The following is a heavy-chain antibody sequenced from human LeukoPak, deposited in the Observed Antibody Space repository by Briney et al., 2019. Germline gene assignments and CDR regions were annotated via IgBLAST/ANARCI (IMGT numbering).Heavy chain of an antibody. V-gene: IGHV4-34*01. CDR3: ARGIRVYRCSFYFVDD. J-gene: IGHJ4*02. CDR2: INHSGST. D-gene: IGHD6-13*01. Sequence: SETLSLTCAVYGGSFSGYYWSWIRPPPRKGREWIGEINHSGSTNYNPSLKSRATISVDTPKNQFSLKLSSVTAADTAVCDCARGIRVYRCSFYFVDDWGQGTLVTVSS. CDR1: GGSFSGYY.